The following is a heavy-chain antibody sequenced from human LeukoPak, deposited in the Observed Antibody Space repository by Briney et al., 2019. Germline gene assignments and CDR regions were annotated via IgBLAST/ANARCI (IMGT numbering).Heavy chain of an antibody. D-gene: IGHD6-13*01. CDR2: INHSGST. CDR1: GGSFSVYY. J-gene: IGHJ4*02. V-gene: IGHV4-34*01. CDR3: ARSRAAGTNYFDY. Sequence: PSETLSLTCAVYGGSFSVYYWSWIRQPPGKGLEWIGEINHSGSTNYNPSLKSRVTISVDTSKNQFSLKLSSVTAADTAVYYCARSRAAGTNYFDYWGQGTLVTVSS.